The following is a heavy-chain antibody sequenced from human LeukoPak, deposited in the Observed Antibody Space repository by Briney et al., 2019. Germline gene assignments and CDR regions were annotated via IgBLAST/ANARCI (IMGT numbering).Heavy chain of an antibody. J-gene: IGHJ4*02. D-gene: IGHD2-2*02. V-gene: IGHV3-30*02. CDR2: IRYDGSNK. CDR1: GFTFSSYG. Sequence: GGSLRLSCAASGFTFSSYGMHWVRQAPGKGLEWVAFIRYDGSNKYYADSVKGRFTISRDNSKNTLYLQMNSLRAEDTAVYYCARDISRSHDHTDPGYWGQGTPVTVSS. CDR3: ARDISRSHDHTDPGY.